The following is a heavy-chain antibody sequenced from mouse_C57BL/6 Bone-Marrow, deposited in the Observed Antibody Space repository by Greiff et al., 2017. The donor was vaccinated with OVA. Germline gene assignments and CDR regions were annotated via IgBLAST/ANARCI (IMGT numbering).Heavy chain of an antibody. CDR3: ARGVPPFAY. Sequence: QVQLQQSGPGLVQPSQRLSITCTVSGFSLTSYGVHWVRQSPGKGLEWLGVIWSGGSTDYNAAFISRLSISKDNSKSQVFFKMNSLQADDTAIYYCARGVPPFAYWGQGTLVTVSA. V-gene: IGHV2-2*01. D-gene: IGHD2-14*01. CDR2: IWSGGST. J-gene: IGHJ3*01. CDR1: GFSLTSYG.